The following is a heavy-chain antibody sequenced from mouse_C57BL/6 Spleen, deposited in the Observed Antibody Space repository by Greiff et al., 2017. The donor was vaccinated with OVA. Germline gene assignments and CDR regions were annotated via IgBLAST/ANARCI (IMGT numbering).Heavy chain of an antibody. Sequence: VQLQQSGPELVKPGASVKIPCKASGYTFTDYNMDWVKQSHGQSLEWIGDINPNNGGTNYNQKFKGKATLTVDKSSSTAYMELRSLTSEDSAVYYCARGYYGSVWYFDVWGTGTTVTVSS. D-gene: IGHD1-1*01. CDR2: INPNNGGT. J-gene: IGHJ1*03. CDR1: GYTFTDYN. V-gene: IGHV1-18*01. CDR3: ARGYYGSVWYFDV.